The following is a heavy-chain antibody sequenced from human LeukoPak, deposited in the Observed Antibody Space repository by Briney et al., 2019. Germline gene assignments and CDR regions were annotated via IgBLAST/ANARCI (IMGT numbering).Heavy chain of an antibody. D-gene: IGHD4-23*01. V-gene: IGHV3-30*01. CDR1: GFIFSGYT. CDR3: TRDHDYGGNDY. CDR2: ISYDGSKT. Sequence: PGRSLRLSCAASGFIFSGYTMHWVRQAPGKGLEWVAVISYDGSKTYYADSVKGRFAISRDNFKNTLYLQMNSLRAEDTAMYYCTRDHDYGGNDYWGQGTLVTVSS. J-gene: IGHJ4*02.